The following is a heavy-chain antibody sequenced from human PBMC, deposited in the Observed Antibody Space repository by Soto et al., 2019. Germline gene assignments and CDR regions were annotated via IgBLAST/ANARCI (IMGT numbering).Heavy chain of an antibody. CDR2: INAGSGGT. CDR1: GYTFTGYD. D-gene: IGHD3-3*01. CDR3: ARDPRHDFWSGYSRGAFDI. Sequence: ASVKVSCKASGYTFTGYDMHWVRQAPGQGLEWMGWINAGSGGTKYAQKFQGRVTMTRDTSVNTAYMELCSLRSEDTAVYYCARDPRHDFWSGYSRGAFDIWGQGTMVTVSS. J-gene: IGHJ3*02. V-gene: IGHV1-2*02.